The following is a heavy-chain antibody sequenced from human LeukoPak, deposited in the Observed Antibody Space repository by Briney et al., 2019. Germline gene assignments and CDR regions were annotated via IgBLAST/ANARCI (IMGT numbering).Heavy chain of an antibody. Sequence: ASVKVSCKASGYTFTSYGISWVRQAPGQGLEWMRWISAYNGNTNYAQKLQGRVTMTTDTSTSTAYMELRSLRSDDTAVYYCARDPRRGQQLVHFDYWGQGTLVTVSS. CDR2: ISAYNGNT. CDR3: ARDPRRGQQLVHFDY. V-gene: IGHV1-18*01. CDR1: GYTFTSYG. D-gene: IGHD6-13*01. J-gene: IGHJ4*02.